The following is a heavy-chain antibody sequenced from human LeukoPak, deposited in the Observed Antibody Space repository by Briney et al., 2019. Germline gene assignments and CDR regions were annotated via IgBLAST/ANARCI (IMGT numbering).Heavy chain of an antibody. D-gene: IGHD3-10*01. J-gene: IGHJ6*02. V-gene: IGHV1-2*04. CDR3: ARGGSSNYYYYYGMDV. CDR1: GYTFTGYY. CDR2: INPNSGGT. Sequence: ASVKVSRKASGYTFTGYYMHWVRQAPGQGLEWMGWINPNSGGTNYAQKFQGWVTMTRDTSISTAYMELSRLRSDDTAVYYCARGGSSNYYYYYGMDVWGQGTTVTVSS.